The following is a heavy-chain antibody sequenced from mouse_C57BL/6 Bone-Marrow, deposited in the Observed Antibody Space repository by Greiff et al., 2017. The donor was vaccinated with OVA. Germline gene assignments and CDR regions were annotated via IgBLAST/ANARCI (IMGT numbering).Heavy chain of an antibody. CDR1: GYTFTSYW. CDR2: IYPSDSET. CDR3: ARRTCEYYAMDD. V-gene: IGHV1-61*01. J-gene: IGHJ4*01. Sequence: VQLQQSGAELVRPGSSVKLSCKASGYTFTSYWMDWVKQRPGQGLAWIGNIYPSDSETHYNQKFKDKATLTVDKSSSTAYMQLRSLTSEDSAVYYGARRTCEYYAMDDWGQGTSVTVSA.